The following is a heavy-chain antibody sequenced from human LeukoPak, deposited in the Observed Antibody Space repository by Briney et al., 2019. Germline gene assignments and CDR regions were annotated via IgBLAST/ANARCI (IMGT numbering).Heavy chain of an antibody. CDR1: GLTFSSYA. V-gene: IGHV3-23*01. J-gene: IGHJ3*01. CDR2: ISGSGGTT. Sequence: AGGSLRLSCAASGLTFSSYAMTWVRQAPGKGLEWVSGISGSGGTTYYADSVKGRFTISRDNSKSTLYLQMNSLRVEDTAVYYCAKGGRWDYYDSSHWGQGTMVTVSS. D-gene: IGHD3-22*01. CDR3: AKGGRWDYYDSSH.